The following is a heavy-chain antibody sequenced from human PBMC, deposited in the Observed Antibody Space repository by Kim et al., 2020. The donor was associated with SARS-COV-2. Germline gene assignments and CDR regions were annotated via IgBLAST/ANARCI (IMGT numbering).Heavy chain of an antibody. CDR1: GFTVSSNY. D-gene: IGHD6-13*01. CDR2: IYSGGST. V-gene: IGHV3-66*01. Sequence: GGSLRLSCAASGFTVSSNYMSWVRQAPGKGLEWVSVIYSGGSTYYADSVKGRFTISRDNSKNTLYLQMNSLRAEDTAVYYCARAKRAAIGNVWYFDYWGQGTLVTVSS. J-gene: IGHJ4*02. CDR3: ARAKRAAIGNVWYFDY.